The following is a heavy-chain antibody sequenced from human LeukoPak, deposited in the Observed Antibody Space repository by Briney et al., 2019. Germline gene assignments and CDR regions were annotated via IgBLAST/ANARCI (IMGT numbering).Heavy chain of an antibody. J-gene: IGHJ4*02. Sequence: PGGSLRLSRAASGFTFSSYAMNWVRQAPGKGLQWVSTIGSGSDTHYADSVKGRFTISRDNSKNTLYLQMNSLRAEDTALYYCAKYGSVGAVRYFDSWGQGTLVTVSS. CDR1: GFTFSSYA. CDR3: AKYGSVGAVRYFDS. D-gene: IGHD4/OR15-4a*01. CDR2: IGSGSDT. V-gene: IGHV3-23*01.